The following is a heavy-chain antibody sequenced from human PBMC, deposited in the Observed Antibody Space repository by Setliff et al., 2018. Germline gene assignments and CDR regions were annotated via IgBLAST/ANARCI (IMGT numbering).Heavy chain of an antibody. Sequence: ASVKVSCKASGYTFTGHYIHWVRQAPGQGLGWMGGISTRNDDTGYAQKFKGRVTLTTDTSTNTAYMELRSLRSDDTAVYYCAREKFYYDGSGYYFDYWGQGTLVTVSS. J-gene: IGHJ4*02. CDR3: AREKFYYDGSGYYFDY. CDR1: GYTFTGHY. CDR2: ISTRNDDT. V-gene: IGHV1-18*04. D-gene: IGHD3-22*01.